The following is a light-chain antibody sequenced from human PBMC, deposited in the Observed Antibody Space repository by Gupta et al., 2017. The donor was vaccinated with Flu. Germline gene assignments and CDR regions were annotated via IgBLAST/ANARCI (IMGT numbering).Light chain of an antibody. CDR1: NSYIGGYNY. CDR2: DVT. J-gene: IGLJ2*01. V-gene: IGLV2-11*01. CDR3: CSYAGSSTLI. Sequence: QSALTQPRPVSGSPGQSVPISCTGSNSYIGGYNYVTWDQHYPGKAPKLLIYDVTARPAGVPDRFSGSKSDNTTSLTISGVKDEDEADYYCCSYAGSSTLIFGGGTKLTVL.